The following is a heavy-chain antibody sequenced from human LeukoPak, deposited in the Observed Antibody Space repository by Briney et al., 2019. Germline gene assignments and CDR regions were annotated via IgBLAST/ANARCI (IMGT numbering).Heavy chain of an antibody. CDR3: ARLGRYFDWLPYYYYMDV. Sequence: SETPSLTCTVSGGPISSYYWSWIRQPPGKGLEWIGYIYYSGSTNYNPSLKSRVTISVDTSKNQFSLKLSSVTAADTAVYYCARLGRYFDWLPYYYYMDVWGKGTTVTVSS. CDR2: IYYSGST. D-gene: IGHD3-9*01. V-gene: IGHV4-59*01. J-gene: IGHJ6*03. CDR1: GGPISSYY.